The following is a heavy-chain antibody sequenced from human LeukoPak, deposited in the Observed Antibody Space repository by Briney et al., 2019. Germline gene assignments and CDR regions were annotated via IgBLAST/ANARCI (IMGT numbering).Heavy chain of an antibody. CDR1: GSSISSYY. CDR2: IYYSGST. Sequence: SETLSLTCTVSGSSISSYYWSWIRQPPGKGLEWIGYIYYSGSTNYNPSLKSRVTISVDTSKNQFSLKLSSVTAADTAVYYCAGLTGDDWTDAFDIWGQGTMVTVSS. J-gene: IGHJ3*02. D-gene: IGHD7-27*01. V-gene: IGHV4-59*08. CDR3: AGLTGDDWTDAFDI.